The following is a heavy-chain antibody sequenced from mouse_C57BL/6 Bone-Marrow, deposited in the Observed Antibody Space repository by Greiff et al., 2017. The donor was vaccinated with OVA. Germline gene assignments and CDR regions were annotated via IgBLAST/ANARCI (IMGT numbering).Heavy chain of an antibody. CDR1: GYTFTDYE. CDR3: TPDGFYAMDY. D-gene: IGHD2-3*01. V-gene: IGHV1-15*01. CDR2: IDPETGGT. J-gene: IGHJ4*01. Sequence: QLQQSGAELVRPGASVTLSCKASGYTFTDYEMHWVKQPPVHGLEWIGAIDPETGGTAYNQKFKGKAILTADKSSSTAYMELRSLTSDDSAVYYCTPDGFYAMDYWGQGTSVTVSS.